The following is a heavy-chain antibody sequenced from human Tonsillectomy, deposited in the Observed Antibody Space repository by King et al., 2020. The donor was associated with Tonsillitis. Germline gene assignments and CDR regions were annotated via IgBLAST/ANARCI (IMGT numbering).Heavy chain of an antibody. CDR3: STDGRDYGMDV. V-gene: IGHV3-15*01. Sequence: QLVQSGGGWVKPGGSLRLSCAASGFTFSNAWMSWVRQAPGKGLEWVGRIKSKSDGGTTDYAAPVKGRFTISRDDSKNTLYLQMNSLKTEDTAVYYCSTDGRDYGMDVWGQGTTVTVSS. CDR1: GFTFSNAW. CDR2: IKSKSDGGTT. D-gene: IGHD1-26*01. J-gene: IGHJ6*02.